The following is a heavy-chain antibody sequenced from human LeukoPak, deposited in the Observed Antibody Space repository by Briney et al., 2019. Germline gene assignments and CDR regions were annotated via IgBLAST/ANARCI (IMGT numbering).Heavy chain of an antibody. V-gene: IGHV1-8*01. CDR2: MNPNSGNT. D-gene: IGHD3-3*01. Sequence: ASMKVSCEASGYTFTSYDINWVRQATGQGLEWMGWMNPNSGNTGYAQKFQGRVTMTRNTSISTAYMELSSLRSEDTAVYYCARGLNYDFWSGYSQYNWFDPWGQGTLVTVSS. CDR1: GYTFTSYD. J-gene: IGHJ5*02. CDR3: ARGLNYDFWSGYSQYNWFDP.